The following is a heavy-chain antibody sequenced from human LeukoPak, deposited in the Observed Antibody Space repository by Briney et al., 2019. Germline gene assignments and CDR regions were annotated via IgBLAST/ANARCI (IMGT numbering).Heavy chain of an antibody. V-gene: IGHV4-61*02. Sequence: PSETLSLTCTVSGGSISSGSYYWSWIRQPAGKGLEWIGRIYTSGSTNYNPSLKSRVTISVDTSKNQSSLKLSSVTAADTAVYYCARGTSSWYAYNWFDPWGQGTLVTVSS. CDR1: GGSISSGSYY. J-gene: IGHJ5*02. CDR3: ARGTSSWYAYNWFDP. D-gene: IGHD6-13*01. CDR2: IYTSGST.